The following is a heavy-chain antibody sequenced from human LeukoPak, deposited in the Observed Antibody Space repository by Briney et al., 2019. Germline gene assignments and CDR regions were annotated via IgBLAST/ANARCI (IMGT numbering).Heavy chain of an antibody. CDR2: INHSGST. J-gene: IGHJ4*02. CDR1: GGSFSGYY. V-gene: IGHV4-34*01. Sequence: LETLSLTCAVYGGSFSGYYWSWIRQPPGKGLEWIGEINHSGSTNYNPSLKSRVTISVDTSKNQFSLKLSSVTAADTAVYYCARGLISDYWGQGTLVTVSS. CDR3: ARGLISDY. D-gene: IGHD2-8*01.